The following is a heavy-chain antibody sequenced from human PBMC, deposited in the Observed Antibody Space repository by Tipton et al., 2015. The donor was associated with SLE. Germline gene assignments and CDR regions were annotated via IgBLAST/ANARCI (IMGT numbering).Heavy chain of an antibody. V-gene: IGHV3-30*03. CDR3: ARGGWVTMVRGVIITGAFDI. J-gene: IGHJ3*02. CDR1: GFTFSRYS. D-gene: IGHD3-10*01. CDR2: ISYDGSNK. Sequence: SLRLSCAASGFTFSRYSMNWVRQAPGKGLEWVAVISYDGSNKYYADSVKGRFTISRDNSKNTLYLQMNSLRAEDTAVYYCARGGWVTMVRGVIITGAFDIWGQGTMVTVSS.